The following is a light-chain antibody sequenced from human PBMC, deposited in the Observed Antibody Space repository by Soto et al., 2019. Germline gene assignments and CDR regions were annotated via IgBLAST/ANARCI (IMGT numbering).Light chain of an antibody. CDR1: QGISSA. Sequence: AIQLTPSPSSLSASVGDRVTITCRASQGISSALAWYQQKPGKAPKLLIYDASSLESGVPSRLSGSGSGTDFSLTISSLQPEDFATYYCQHFKSYPLTFGGGTKVDIK. V-gene: IGKV1-13*02. J-gene: IGKJ4*01. CDR3: QHFKSYPLT. CDR2: DAS.